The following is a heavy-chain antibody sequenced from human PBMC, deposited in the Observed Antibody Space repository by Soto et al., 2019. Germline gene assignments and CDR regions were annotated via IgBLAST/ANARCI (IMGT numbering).Heavy chain of an antibody. CDR1: GFPFSSYD. CDR3: TKGGHLDY. CDR2: IRGSDGST. Sequence: GGSQILSCSASGFPFSSYDMSWVRQAPGKGLDWVSVIRGSDGSTYYANSVKGRFTISRDNSKNTLFLQMNSLRAEDTAIYYCTKGGHLDYWGPGTLVTVSS. V-gene: IGHV3-23*01. J-gene: IGHJ4*02. D-gene: IGHD3-10*01.